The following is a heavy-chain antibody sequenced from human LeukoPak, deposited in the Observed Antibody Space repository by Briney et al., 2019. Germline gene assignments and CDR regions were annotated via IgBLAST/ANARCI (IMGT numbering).Heavy chain of an antibody. J-gene: IGHJ4*02. D-gene: IGHD6-6*01. V-gene: IGHV4-30-2*01. CDR1: GGSISSGSYY. CDR3: ARQTGISARSFDY. Sequence: SQTLSLTCTVSGGSISSGSYYWSWIRQPAGKGLEWLGFIYHTGSTYYNPSLNNRVTISVDRSKNQFSLELSSVTAADTAVYYCARQTGISARSFDYWGQGTLVTVSS. CDR2: IYHTGST.